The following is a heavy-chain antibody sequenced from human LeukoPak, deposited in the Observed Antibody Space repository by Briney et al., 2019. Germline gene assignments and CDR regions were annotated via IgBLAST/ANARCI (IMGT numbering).Heavy chain of an antibody. Sequence: SETLSLTCAVYGGSFSGYYWSGFRQPPGKGLEWIGDVNHNDKTNHRPSLKSRVTVSIDTSKNQFSLRLTSVTAADTAVYYCARDGPRSGYDLGHFDNLGQGTLVTASS. CDR1: GGSFSGYY. D-gene: IGHD5-12*01. CDR3: ARDGPRSGYDLGHFDN. J-gene: IGHJ4*02. V-gene: IGHV4-34*01. CDR2: VNHNDKT.